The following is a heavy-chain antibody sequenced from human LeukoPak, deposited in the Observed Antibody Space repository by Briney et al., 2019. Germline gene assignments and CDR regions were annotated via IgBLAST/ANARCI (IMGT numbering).Heavy chain of an antibody. V-gene: IGHV1-69*04. D-gene: IGHD2-15*01. CDR1: GGTFSSYA. Sequence: AASVKVSCKASGGTFSSYAISWVRQAPGQGLEWMGRIIPIFGIANYAQKFQGRVTITADKSTSTAYMELSSLRSEDTAVYYCARSYCSGGSCYWGSSPYYGMDVWGQGTTVTVSS. J-gene: IGHJ6*02. CDR3: ARSYCSGGSCYWGSSPYYGMDV. CDR2: IIPIFGIA.